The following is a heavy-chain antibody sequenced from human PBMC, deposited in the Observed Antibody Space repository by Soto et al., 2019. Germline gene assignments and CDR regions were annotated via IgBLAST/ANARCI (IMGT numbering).Heavy chain of an antibody. Sequence: SGGSLRLSCSASGFTFSDENMSWVRQVPGKGLEWVSGISGGGSYIFYADSVQGRFSISRDNPKNSLFLEMNSPRVEDTAVYYCARDSDCHSTSCFFPPHVWGQGTTVTVSS. V-gene: IGHV3-21*06. CDR2: ISGGGSYI. D-gene: IGHD2-2*01. CDR3: ARDSDCHSTSCFFPPHV. CDR1: GFTFSDEN. J-gene: IGHJ6*02.